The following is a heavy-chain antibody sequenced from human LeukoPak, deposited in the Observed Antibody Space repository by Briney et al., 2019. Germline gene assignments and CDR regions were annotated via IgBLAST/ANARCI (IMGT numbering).Heavy chain of an antibody. Sequence: PGGSLRLSCAASGFTFSDYYMSWIRQAPGKGLEWVSYISSSGSTIYYADFVKGRFTISRDNAKNSLYLQMNSLRAEDTAVYYCARALMVRGVIITSYYGMDVWGQGTTVTVSS. CDR1: GFTFSDYY. D-gene: IGHD3-10*01. J-gene: IGHJ6*02. V-gene: IGHV3-11*04. CDR2: ISSSGSTI. CDR3: ARALMVRGVIITSYYGMDV.